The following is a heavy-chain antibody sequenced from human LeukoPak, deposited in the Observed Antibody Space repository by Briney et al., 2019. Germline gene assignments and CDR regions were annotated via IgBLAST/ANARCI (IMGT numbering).Heavy chain of an antibody. CDR2: IYYSGST. D-gene: IGHD6-6*01. Sequence: SETLSLTCAVYGGSFSGYYWSWIRQPPGKGLEWIGSIYYSGSTYYNPSLKSRVTISVDTSKNQFSLKLSSVTAADTAVYYCARLEYSSSSPLFDYWGQGTLVTVSS. V-gene: IGHV4-34*01. CDR3: ARLEYSSSSPLFDY. CDR1: GGSFSGYY. J-gene: IGHJ4*02.